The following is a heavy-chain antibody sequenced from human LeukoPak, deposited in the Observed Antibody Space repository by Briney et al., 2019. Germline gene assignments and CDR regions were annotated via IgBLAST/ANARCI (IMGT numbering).Heavy chain of an antibody. CDR1: GYTFTSYD. CDR3: AGVVVQSRGYDFWSGYYAGAFDI. CDR2: MNPNSGNT. J-gene: IGHJ3*02. V-gene: IGHV1-8*01. Sequence: ASVKVSCKASGYTFTSYDINWVRQATGQGLEWMGWMNPNSGNTGYAQKFQGRVTMTRNTSISTAYMELSSLRSEDTAVYYCAGVVVQSRGYDFWSGYYAGAFDIWGQGTMVTVSS. D-gene: IGHD3-3*01.